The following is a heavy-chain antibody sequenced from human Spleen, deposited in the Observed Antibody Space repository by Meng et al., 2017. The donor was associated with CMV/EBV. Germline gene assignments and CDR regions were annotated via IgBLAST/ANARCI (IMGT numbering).Heavy chain of an antibody. CDR1: GGSVSSGSYY. D-gene: IGHD1-1*01. CDR2: ISYIGST. J-gene: IGHJ3*02. Sequence: TVSGGSVSSGSYYWSWLRQTPGKGLEWIGYISYIGSTNYNPSLKSRVTISVDTSKNQFSLKLSSVTAADTAVFYCARDILERNAFDMWGPGTMVTV. CDR3: ARDILERNAFDM. V-gene: IGHV4-61*01.